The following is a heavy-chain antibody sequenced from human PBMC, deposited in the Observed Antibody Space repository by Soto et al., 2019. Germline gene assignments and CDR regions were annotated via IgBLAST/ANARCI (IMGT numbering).Heavy chain of an antibody. D-gene: IGHD6-13*01. CDR3: AKDGWYSSSPFYFDY. V-gene: IGHV3-23*01. CDR2: IGGSGGTT. CDR1: GFIFSSYA. Sequence: GGSLRLSCAASGFIFSSYAMTWVRQAPGKGLERVSSIGGSGGTTYYADSVKGRFSISRDNSKNILFLQMSSLTVEDTAVYYCAKDGWYSSSPFYFDYWGQGTQVTVS. J-gene: IGHJ4*02.